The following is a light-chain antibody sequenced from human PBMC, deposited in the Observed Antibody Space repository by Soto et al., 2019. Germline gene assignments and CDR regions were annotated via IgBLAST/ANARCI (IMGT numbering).Light chain of an antibody. CDR2: KAS. CDR3: QQYDTYPWT. J-gene: IGKJ1*01. Sequence: DIQMTQAPSTLSAFVGDRVTITCRASQSISNWLAWFQQKPGKAPKLLIYKASNFESGVPSRFSGSGSGTEFTLTISRLQPDDVATYYCQQYDTYPWTFGQGTKVEIK. V-gene: IGKV1-5*03. CDR1: QSISNW.